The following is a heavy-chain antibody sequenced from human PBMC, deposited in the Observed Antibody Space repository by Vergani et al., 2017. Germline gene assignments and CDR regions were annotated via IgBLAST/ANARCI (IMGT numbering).Heavy chain of an antibody. CDR2: ISWNSGSI. CDR1: GFTFDDYA. CDR3: AKDIVAPIVDGYNGFDY. Sequence: EVQLVESGGGLVQPGRSLRLSCAASGFTFDDYAMHWVRQAPGKGLEWVSGISWNSGSIGYADSVKGRFTISRDNAKNSLYLQMNSLRAEDTALYYCAKDIVAPIVDGYNGFDYWGQGTLVTVSS. V-gene: IGHV3-9*01. J-gene: IGHJ4*02. D-gene: IGHD5-24*01.